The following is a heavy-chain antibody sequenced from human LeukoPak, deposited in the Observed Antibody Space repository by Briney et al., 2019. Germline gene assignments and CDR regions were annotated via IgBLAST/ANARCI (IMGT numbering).Heavy chain of an antibody. CDR3: ARMREWFDP. V-gene: IGHV4-59*11. D-gene: IGHD1-26*01. Sequence: SETLSLTCTVSGGSISSHYWSWIRQPPGKGLEWIGYIYYSGSTNYNPSLKSRVTMSVDTSKNHFSLTLYSVTAADTAVYYCARMREWFDPWGQGTLVTVSS. CDR2: IYYSGST. CDR1: GGSISSHY. J-gene: IGHJ5*02.